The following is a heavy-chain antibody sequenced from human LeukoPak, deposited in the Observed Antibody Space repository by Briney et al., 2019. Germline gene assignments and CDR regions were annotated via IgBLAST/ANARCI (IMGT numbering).Heavy chain of an antibody. D-gene: IGHD5-24*01. Sequence: GASLKVSCKASGYTFTSYYMHSVRQTPRHGLEWMVIIKTSGGRTSYAQKFQCRVTMTRDTSTSTVDMWLSSLRSEDTAVYYCARPLRRDDLFDYWGQGTLVTVSS. J-gene: IGHJ4*02. CDR1: GYTFTSYY. V-gene: IGHV1-46*01. CDR3: ARPLRRDDLFDY. CDR2: IKTSGGRT.